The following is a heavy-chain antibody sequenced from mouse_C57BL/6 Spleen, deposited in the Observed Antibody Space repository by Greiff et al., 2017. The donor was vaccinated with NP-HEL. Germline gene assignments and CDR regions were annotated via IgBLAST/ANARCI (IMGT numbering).Heavy chain of an antibody. V-gene: IGHV1-50*01. CDR2: IDPSDSYT. CDR3: ARDGNYAMDY. D-gene: IGHD2-1*01. J-gene: IGHJ4*01. Sequence: QVQLQQSGAELVKPGASVKLSCKASGYTFTSYWMQWVKQRPGQGLEWIGEIDPSDSYTNYNQKFKGKATLTVDTSSSTAYMQLSSLTSEDSAVYYCARDGNYAMDYWGQGTSVTVSS. CDR1: GYTFTSYW.